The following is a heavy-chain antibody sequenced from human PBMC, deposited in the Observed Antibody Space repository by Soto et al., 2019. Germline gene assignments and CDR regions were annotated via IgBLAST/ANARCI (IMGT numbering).Heavy chain of an antibody. CDR3: TADTAMTNYGMDV. CDR1: GFTFSGSA. J-gene: IGHJ6*02. Sequence: EVHLVESGGGLVQPGGSLKLSCAASGFTFSGSAMHWVRQASGKGLEWVGRIRSKANNYATAYAASVKGSFTISREDSKNTAYLQMNSLKTEDTAVYYCTADTAMTNYGMDVWGQGTTVTVSS. V-gene: IGHV3-73*02. D-gene: IGHD5-18*01. CDR2: IRSKANNYAT.